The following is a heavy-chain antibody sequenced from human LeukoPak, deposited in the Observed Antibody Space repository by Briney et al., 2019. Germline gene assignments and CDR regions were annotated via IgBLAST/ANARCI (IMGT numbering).Heavy chain of an antibody. CDR2: IYYSGST. D-gene: IGHD3-10*01. CDR3: ARWVLGSGKNDYYYYMDV. Sequence: SETPSLTCTVSGGSISSGGYYWSWIRQHPGKGLEWIGYIYYSGSTYYNPSLKSRVTISVDTSKNQFSLKLSSVTAADTAVYYCARWVLGSGKNDYYYYMDVWGKGTTVTVSS. V-gene: IGHV4-31*03. CDR1: GGSISSGGYY. J-gene: IGHJ6*03.